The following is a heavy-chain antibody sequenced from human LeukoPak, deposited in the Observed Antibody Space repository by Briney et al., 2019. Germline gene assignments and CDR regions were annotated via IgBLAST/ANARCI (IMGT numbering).Heavy chain of an antibody. CDR1: GGSISSGSYY. CDR2: IYTSGST. Sequence: PSETLSLTCTVSGGSISSGSYYWSWIRQPAGKGLEWIGRIYTSGSTNYNPSLKSRVTISVDTSKNQFSLKLSSVAAADTAVYYCARDEYSGSSEDWGQGTLVTVSS. V-gene: IGHV4-61*02. D-gene: IGHD1-26*01. J-gene: IGHJ4*02. CDR3: ARDEYSGSSED.